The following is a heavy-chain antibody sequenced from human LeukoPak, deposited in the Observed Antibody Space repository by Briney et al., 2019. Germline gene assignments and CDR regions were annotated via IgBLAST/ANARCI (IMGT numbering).Heavy chain of an antibody. CDR3: AKDVVSGIVVVPAAKNAFDI. CDR2: ISGSGGST. J-gene: IGHJ3*02. Sequence: GGSLRLSCAASGITFSTYAMGWVRQAPGKGLEWVSTISGSGGSTNYADSVKGRFTISRNNSKNTLYLEMNSLRVEDTAVYYCAKDVVSGIVVVPAAKNAFDIWGQGTMVTVSS. CDR1: GITFSTYA. D-gene: IGHD2-2*01. V-gene: IGHV3-23*01.